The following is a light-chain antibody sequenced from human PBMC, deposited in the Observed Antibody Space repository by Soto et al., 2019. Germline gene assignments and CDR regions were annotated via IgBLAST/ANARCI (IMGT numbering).Light chain of an antibody. CDR2: GAS. Sequence: EIVMTQSPATLSVSPVERATLSCRASRSVSSYLAWYQQKPGQAPRLLIYGASSRATGIPDRFSGSGSGTDFTLTISRLEPEDFAVYYCQQYGSSPLTFGGGTKV. J-gene: IGKJ4*01. V-gene: IGKV3-20*01. CDR1: RSVSSY. CDR3: QQYGSSPLT.